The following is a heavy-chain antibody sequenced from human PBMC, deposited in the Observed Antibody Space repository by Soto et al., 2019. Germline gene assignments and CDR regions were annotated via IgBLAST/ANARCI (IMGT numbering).Heavy chain of an antibody. V-gene: IGHV4-39*01. Sequence: TLSLTCTVSGGSISSSSYYWGWIRQPPGKGLEWIGSIYYSGSTYYNPSLKSRVTISVDTSKNQFSLKLSSVTAADTAVYYCARTLIAAAGTGSFDYWGQGTLVTVSS. CDR3: ARTLIAAAGTGSFDY. CDR2: IYYSGST. CDR1: GGSISSSSYY. J-gene: IGHJ4*02. D-gene: IGHD6-13*01.